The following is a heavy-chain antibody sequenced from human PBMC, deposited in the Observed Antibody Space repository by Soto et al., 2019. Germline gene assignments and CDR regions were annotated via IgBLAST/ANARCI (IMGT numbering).Heavy chain of an antibody. CDR3: ARVEGLTGDAFDI. CDR1: GYTFTSHN. CDR2: INPSGGST. J-gene: IGHJ3*02. V-gene: IGHV1-46*01. D-gene: IGHD3-16*01. Sequence: GASVMVSCKASGYTFTSHNIHWVRQAPGQMLEWMGIINPSGGSTSYAQKFQGRVTMARDTSTSTVYMELSSLRSEDTAVYYCARVEGLTGDAFDIWGQGTMVTVSS.